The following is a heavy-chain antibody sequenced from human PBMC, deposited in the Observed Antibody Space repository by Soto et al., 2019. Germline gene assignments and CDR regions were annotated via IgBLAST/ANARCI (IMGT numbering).Heavy chain of an antibody. CDR3: AREFDCHNGENEVYFAY. J-gene: IGHJ4*02. CDR2: VYYSGNT. D-gene: IGHD2-21*01. Sequence: HSETLSLTCTVSGGSISSYYWTWIRQPPGKGLEWIGYVYYSGNTNYNPSLKSRVTISVDTSKNQFSLKLSSVTAADTAVYYCAREFDCHNGENEVYFAYGGQGTLVPVSS. V-gene: IGHV4-59*01. CDR1: GGSISSYY.